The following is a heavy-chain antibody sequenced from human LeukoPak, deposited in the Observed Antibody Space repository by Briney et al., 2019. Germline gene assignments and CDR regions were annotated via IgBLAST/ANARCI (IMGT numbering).Heavy chain of an antibody. D-gene: IGHD6-25*01. V-gene: IGHV1-2*02. J-gene: IGHJ3*02. CDR3: ARGGWDRGYWRAFDI. CDR1: GYIFTGYY. Sequence: ASVKVSCKASGYIFTGYYMHWVRQAPGQGLEWMGWINPNSGGTNYAQKFQGRVTMTRDTSISTAYMELSRLRSDDTAVYYCARGGWDRGYWRAFDIWGQGTMVTVSS. CDR2: INPNSGGT.